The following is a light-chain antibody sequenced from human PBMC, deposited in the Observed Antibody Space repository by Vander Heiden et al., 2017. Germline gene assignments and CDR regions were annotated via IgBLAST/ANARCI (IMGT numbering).Light chain of an antibody. CDR2: RNN. J-gene: IGLJ2*01. CDR3: AAWDDSLSGPVV. V-gene: IGLV1-47*01. CDR1: SSNIGTNY. Sequence: QSVLTPPPSASGTPGQRVTISCSGSSSNIGTNYVYWYQQLPGTAPKLLIYRNNQRPSGVPDRFSGSKSGTSASLAISGLRSEDEADYYCAAWDDSLSGPVVFGGGTKVTVL.